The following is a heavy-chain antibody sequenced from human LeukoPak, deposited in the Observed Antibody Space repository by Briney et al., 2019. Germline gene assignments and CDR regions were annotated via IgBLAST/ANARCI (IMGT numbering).Heavy chain of an antibody. CDR3: ARDASSRPFNY. CDR1: GYSFTDYN. CDR2: INPKSGAT. D-gene: IGHD2-15*01. V-gene: IGHV1-2*02. J-gene: IGHJ4*02. Sequence: ASVKVSCKASGYSFTDYNVHWVRQAPGQGLEWMGWINPKSGATNFAQRFQDRVTMTGETSINTAFMELYSLTSDDTAIYYCARDASSRPFNYWGQGTLVSVSS.